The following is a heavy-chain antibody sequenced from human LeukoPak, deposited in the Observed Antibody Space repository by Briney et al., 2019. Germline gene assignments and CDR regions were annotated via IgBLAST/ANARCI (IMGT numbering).Heavy chain of an antibody. Sequence: ASVKVSCKASGYIFTNYGINWVRQAPGQGLEWMGWISADNGNTKYTQKLQDRVTMTTDTSTSTAYMELKTLRSDDTAVYFCARAGYSRFVDDLDYWGQGTLVTVSS. CDR3: ARAGYSRFVDDLDY. CDR2: ISADNGNT. D-gene: IGHD6-13*01. CDR1: GYIFTNYG. J-gene: IGHJ4*02. V-gene: IGHV1-18*01.